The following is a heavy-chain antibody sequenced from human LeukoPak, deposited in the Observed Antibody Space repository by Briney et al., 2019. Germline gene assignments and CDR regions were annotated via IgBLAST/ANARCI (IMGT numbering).Heavy chain of an antibody. Sequence: PGGSLRLSCAASGFTFSSYAMSWVRQAQGKGLEWVSAISGSGGSTYYADSVKGRFTISRDNSKNTLYLQMNSLRAEDTAVYYCAWVLHDAFDIWGQGTMVTVSS. CDR3: AWVLHDAFDI. V-gene: IGHV3-23*01. D-gene: IGHD2/OR15-2a*01. J-gene: IGHJ3*02. CDR1: GFTFSSYA. CDR2: ISGSGGST.